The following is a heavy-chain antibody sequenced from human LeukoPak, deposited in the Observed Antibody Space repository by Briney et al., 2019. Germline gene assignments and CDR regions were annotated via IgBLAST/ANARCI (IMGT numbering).Heavy chain of an antibody. CDR2: INPDRGGR. V-gene: IGHV1-2*02. CDR3: VREDFVVIPAAMRGDY. D-gene: IGHD2-2*01. Sequence: ASVTVSCKASGYTFTGFYIHWVRQAPGQGLEWMGWINPDRGGRNYAQKFQGRVTLTRDTSINTAYMELSGLTSDDTAVYYCVREDFVVIPAAMRGDYWGPGTLVIVSS. CDR1: GYTFTGFY. J-gene: IGHJ4*02.